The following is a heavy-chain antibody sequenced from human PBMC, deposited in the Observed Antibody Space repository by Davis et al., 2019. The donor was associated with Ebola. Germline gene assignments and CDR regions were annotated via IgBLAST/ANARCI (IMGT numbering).Heavy chain of an antibody. CDR3: VRDLRGWGDFDY. V-gene: IGHV1-69*06. D-gene: IGHD3-10*01. J-gene: IGHJ4*02. CDR2: IIPIFGTA. CDR1: GGTFSSYA. Sequence: AASVKVSCKASGGTFSSYAISWVRQAPGQGLEWMGGIIPIFGTANYAQKFQGRVTITADKSTSTAYMELSSLRSDDTAVYYCVRDLRGWGDFDYWGQGTLVTVSS.